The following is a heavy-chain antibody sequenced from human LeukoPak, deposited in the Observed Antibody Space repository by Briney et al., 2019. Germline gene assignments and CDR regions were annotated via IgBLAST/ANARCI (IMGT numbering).Heavy chain of an antibody. CDR1: GFTFSSYS. J-gene: IGHJ4*02. Sequence: PGGSLRLSCAASGFTFSSYSMNWVRQAPGKGLEWVSSISSSSSYIYYADSVKGRFTISRDNAKNSLYLQMNSLRAEDTAVYYCARDPLAGSSYYFDYWGQGTLVTVSS. CDR3: ARDPLAGSSYYFDY. V-gene: IGHV3-21*01. D-gene: IGHD6-19*01. CDR2: ISSSSSYI.